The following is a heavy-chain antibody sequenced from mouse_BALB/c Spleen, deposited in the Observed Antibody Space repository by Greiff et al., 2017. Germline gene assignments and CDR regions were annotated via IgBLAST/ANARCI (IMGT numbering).Heavy chain of an antibody. D-gene: IGHD1-1*01. CDR1: GFAFSSYD. CDR3: ARPIYYYGSSPFAY. J-gene: IGHJ3*01. CDR2: ISSGGGST. V-gene: IGHV5-12-1*01. Sequence: EVKLMESGGGLVKPGGSLKLSCAASGFAFSSYDMSWVRQTPEKRLEWVAYISSGGGSTYYPDTVKGRFTISRDNAKNTLYLQMSSLKSEDTAMYYCARPIYYYGSSPFAYWGQGTLVTVSA.